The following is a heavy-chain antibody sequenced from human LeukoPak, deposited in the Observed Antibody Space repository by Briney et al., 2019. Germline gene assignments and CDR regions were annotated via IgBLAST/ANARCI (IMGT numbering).Heavy chain of an antibody. V-gene: IGHV1-2*02. CDR1: GYTFSHYY. J-gene: IGHJ5*02. CDR2: INPNTGDT. D-gene: IGHD3-10*01. Sequence: ASVKVSCKVSGYTFSHYYIHWMRQAPGQGLEWMGWINPNTGDTNYAQKFQGRVTMTRDTSVTTAYMELSRLRSDDTAVYYCARDRVTMVRGVRNWFDPWGQGTLVTVSS. CDR3: ARDRVTMVRGVRNWFDP.